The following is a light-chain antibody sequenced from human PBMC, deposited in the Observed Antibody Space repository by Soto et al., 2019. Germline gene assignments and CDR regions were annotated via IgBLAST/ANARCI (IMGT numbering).Light chain of an antibody. CDR3: SSYAVSNHPVV. CDR2: EVS. Sequence: QSALTQPPSASGSPGQSVTISCTGTSRDVGGYNYVSWYQQHPGKAPKLLIYEVSKRPSGVPDRFSGSKSGNTASLTVSGLQAEDEADYYSSSYAVSNHPVVFGGGTKLTVL. J-gene: IGLJ2*01. V-gene: IGLV2-8*01. CDR1: SRDVGGYNY.